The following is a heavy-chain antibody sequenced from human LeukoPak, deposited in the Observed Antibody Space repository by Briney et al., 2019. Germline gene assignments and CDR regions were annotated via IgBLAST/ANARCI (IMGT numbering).Heavy chain of an antibody. Sequence: GGYLRLSCAASGFTFSSYWMSWVRQAPGKGLECVANIKQDGSEKYYVDSVRGRFTLSRDNAENSLYLQMNSLRVEDTAVYYCATSAARAIESWGQGTLVTVSS. V-gene: IGHV3-7*01. CDR2: IKQDGSEK. D-gene: IGHD6-25*01. CDR1: GFTFSSYW. J-gene: IGHJ4*02. CDR3: ATSAARAIES.